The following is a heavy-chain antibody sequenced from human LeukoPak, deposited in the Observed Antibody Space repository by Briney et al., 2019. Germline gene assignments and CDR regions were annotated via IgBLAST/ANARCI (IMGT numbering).Heavy chain of an antibody. CDR1: GFTFSSYW. CDR3: ARFRNGDYGYYYYGMDV. V-gene: IGHV3-7*01. Sequence: GGSLRLSCAASGFTFSSYWMSWVRQAPGKGLEWVANIKQDGSEKYYVDSVKGRFTISRDNAKNSLYLQMNSLRAEDTAVYYCARFRNGDYGYYYYGMDVWGQGTTVTVSS. CDR2: IKQDGSEK. D-gene: IGHD4-17*01. J-gene: IGHJ6*02.